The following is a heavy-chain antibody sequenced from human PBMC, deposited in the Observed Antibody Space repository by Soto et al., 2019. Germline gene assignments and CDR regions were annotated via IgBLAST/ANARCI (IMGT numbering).Heavy chain of an antibody. Sequence: SETLSLTCTVSGGSISSGGYYWSWIRQHPGKGLEWIGYIYYSGSTYYNPSLKSRVTISVDTSKNQFSLKLSSVTAADTAVYYCARESMVRGVSTLNYYGMDVWGQGTTVTVSS. CDR3: ARESMVRGVSTLNYYGMDV. D-gene: IGHD3-10*01. CDR2: IYYSGST. V-gene: IGHV4-31*03. J-gene: IGHJ6*02. CDR1: GGSISSGGYY.